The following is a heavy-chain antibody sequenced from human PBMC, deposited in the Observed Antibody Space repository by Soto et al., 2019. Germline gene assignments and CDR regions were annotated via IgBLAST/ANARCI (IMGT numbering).Heavy chain of an antibody. CDR1: GGSISRSNYY. J-gene: IGHJ4*02. Sequence: PSETLSLTCTVSGGSISRSNYYWGWIRQPPGKGLEWIASIHYSGNSYYNPSLKSRLTISVDTSKNQFSLNPNSVTAADTAVYYCASLGSLSSGWYDYWGQGTLVTVSS. CDR3: ASLGSLSSGWYDY. CDR2: IHYSGNS. D-gene: IGHD6-19*01. V-gene: IGHV4-39*01.